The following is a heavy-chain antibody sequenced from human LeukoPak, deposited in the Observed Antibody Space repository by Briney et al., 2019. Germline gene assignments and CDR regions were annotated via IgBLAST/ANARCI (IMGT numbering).Heavy chain of an antibody. CDR3: ARAYSSSWYFNWFDP. CDR2: IYGSGST. D-gene: IGHD6-13*01. CDR1: GGSISRYY. Sequence: SETLSLTCTVSGGSISRYYWSWIRQPAGKGLQWIGRIYGSGSTTYNPSLKSRLTMSVDTSKNQFSLKLSSMTAADTAVYYCARAYSSSWYFNWFDPWGQGTLVTVSS. V-gene: IGHV4-4*07. J-gene: IGHJ5*02.